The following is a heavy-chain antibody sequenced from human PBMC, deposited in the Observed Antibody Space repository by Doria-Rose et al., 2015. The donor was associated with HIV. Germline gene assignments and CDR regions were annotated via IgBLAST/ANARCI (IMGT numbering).Heavy chain of an antibody. Sequence: RLSCAASGFTFSSYALPWVRQAPGKGLEWVSTIAFDGSENHYIDSVKGRFTVSRDNSRNTLYLQMNSLRPEDTAVYYCARDSDSSGWYVPYDYWGQGTLVTVSS. J-gene: IGHJ4*02. V-gene: IGHV3-30-3*01. CDR2: IAFDGSEN. CDR3: ARDSDSSGWYVPYDY. CDR1: GFTFSSYA. D-gene: IGHD6-19*01.